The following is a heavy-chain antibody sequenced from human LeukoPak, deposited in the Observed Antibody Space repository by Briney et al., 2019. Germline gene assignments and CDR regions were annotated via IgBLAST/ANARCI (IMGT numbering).Heavy chain of an antibody. CDR3: ARHLRSTYYYDSSGYYPPYYFDY. V-gene: IGHV4-39*01. CDR2: IYYSGST. D-gene: IGHD3-22*01. Sequence: SETLSLTCTVSGGSISSSSYYWGWIRQPPGKGLGWIGSIYYSGSTYYNPSLKSRVTISVDTSKNQFSLKLSSVTAADTAVYYCARHLRSTYYYDSSGYYPPYYFDYWGQGTLVTVSS. J-gene: IGHJ4*02. CDR1: GGSISSSSYY.